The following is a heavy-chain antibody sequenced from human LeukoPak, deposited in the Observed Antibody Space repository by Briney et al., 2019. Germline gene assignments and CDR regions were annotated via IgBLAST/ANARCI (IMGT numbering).Heavy chain of an antibody. CDR2: INTDGSST. V-gene: IGHV3-74*01. CDR3: ARVAAMVTGAFDI. CDR1: GFTFSSYW. Sequence: GGSLRLSCAASGFTFSSYWMHWVRHAPGKGLVWVSRINTDGSSTSYADSVKGRFTISRDNAKNTLYLQMNSLRAEDTAVYYCARVAAMVTGAFDIWGQGTMVTVSS. D-gene: IGHD5-18*01. J-gene: IGHJ3*02.